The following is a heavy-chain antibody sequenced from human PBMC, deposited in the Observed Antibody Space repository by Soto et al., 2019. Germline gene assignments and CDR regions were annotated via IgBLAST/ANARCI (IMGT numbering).Heavy chain of an antibody. CDR1: GYTFTTYG. Sequence: ASVKVSCKASGYTFTTYGMSWVRQAPGQGLDWMGWISTYNGNTKYAERLQGRVTMTTDTSTSTASMELRSLRSDDTAVYYCARVSYSGNWFVHSVAGPNWFDPWGQGTLVTVSS. CDR3: ARVSYSGNWFVHSVAGPNWFDP. D-gene: IGHD6-13*01. V-gene: IGHV1-18*01. J-gene: IGHJ5*02. CDR2: ISTYNGNT.